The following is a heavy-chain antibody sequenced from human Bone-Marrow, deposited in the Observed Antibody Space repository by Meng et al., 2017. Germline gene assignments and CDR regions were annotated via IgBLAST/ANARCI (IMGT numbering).Heavy chain of an antibody. CDR1: GFTFSSYW. CDR3: ARFTPFDY. Sequence: EVQLVECGGALGQPGGSLRLSCTASGFTFSSYWMHWVRQAPGKGPVWVSRINTDGSSTDYADSVKGRFTISRDNAKNTLYLQMNSLRAEDTAMYYCARFTPFDYWGQGTLVTVSS. J-gene: IGHJ4*02. V-gene: IGHV3-74*01. CDR2: INTDGSST.